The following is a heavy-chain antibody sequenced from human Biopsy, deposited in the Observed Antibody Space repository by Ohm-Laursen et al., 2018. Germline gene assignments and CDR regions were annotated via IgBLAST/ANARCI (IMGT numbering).Heavy chain of an antibody. Sequence: PGILSLTCTVSGDSINNYYWSWIRQPAGKGLEWIGRIYTSGSPNYNLSLESRVTMSVDTFKNQFSLNLRSVTAADTAAYYCARGTGRYYVYGAFDIWGQGTVVTVSS. J-gene: IGHJ3*02. D-gene: IGHD1-26*01. CDR3: ARGTGRYYVYGAFDI. V-gene: IGHV4-4*07. CDR2: IYTSGSP. CDR1: GDSINNYY.